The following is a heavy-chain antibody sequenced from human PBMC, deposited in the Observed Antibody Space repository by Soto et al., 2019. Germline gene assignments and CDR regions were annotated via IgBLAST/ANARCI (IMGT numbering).Heavy chain of an antibody. CDR3: ARVYSGSYGQND. CDR1: GASVSSGSYY. Sequence: QVQLQESGPGVVKPSETLSLSCTVSGASVSSGSYYWTWIRQPRGKGLEWVGYIFYNGKTTNYNPSLKSRVTISVDTSKNQFSLKMSSVTAADTAFYYCARVYSGSYGQNDWGQGTLVTVSA. J-gene: IGHJ4*02. D-gene: IGHD1-26*01. V-gene: IGHV4-61*01. CDR2: IFYNGKTT.